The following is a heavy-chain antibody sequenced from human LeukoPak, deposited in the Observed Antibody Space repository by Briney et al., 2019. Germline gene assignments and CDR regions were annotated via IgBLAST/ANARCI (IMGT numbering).Heavy chain of an antibody. V-gene: IGHV3-30*14. CDR2: ISFDESKK. CDR3: ARLPVVYPGWNWFDP. CDR1: EFSFSSYL. J-gene: IGHJ5*02. D-gene: IGHD2-15*01. Sequence: GGSLRLSCAASEFSFSSYLMHWVRQAPGKGLEWVALISFDESKKYYADSVKGRFTISRDNSKNTLYLQMNSLRAEDTAVYYCARLPVVYPGWNWFDPWGQGTLVTVSS.